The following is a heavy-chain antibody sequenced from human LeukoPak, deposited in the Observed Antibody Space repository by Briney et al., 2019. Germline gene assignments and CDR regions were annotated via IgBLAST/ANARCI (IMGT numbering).Heavy chain of an antibody. D-gene: IGHD3-22*01. CDR2: ISWNSGSI. CDR1: GFTFDDYA. V-gene: IGHV3-9*01. J-gene: IGHJ4*02. CDR3: AKGGSGFTNYFDY. Sequence: GGSLRLSCAASGFTFDDYAMHWVRQAPGKGLEWVSGISWNSGSIGYADSVKGRFTISRDNAKNSLYLQMNSLRAEGTALYYCAKGGSGFTNYFDYWGQGTLVTVPS.